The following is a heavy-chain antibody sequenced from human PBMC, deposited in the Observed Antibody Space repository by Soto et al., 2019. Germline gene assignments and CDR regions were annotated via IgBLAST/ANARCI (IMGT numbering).Heavy chain of an antibody. V-gene: IGHV3-30-3*01. Sequence: GGALRLSCAASGFTFSSYAMHWVRQAPGKGLEWVAVISYDGSNKYYADSVKGRFTISRDNSKHTLYLQMNSLRAEDTAVYYCARDLDLWLTSYYFDYCGQGTLGTASS. J-gene: IGHJ4*02. D-gene: IGHD5-12*01. CDR3: ARDLDLWLTSYYFDY. CDR1: GFTFSSYA. CDR2: ISYDGSNK.